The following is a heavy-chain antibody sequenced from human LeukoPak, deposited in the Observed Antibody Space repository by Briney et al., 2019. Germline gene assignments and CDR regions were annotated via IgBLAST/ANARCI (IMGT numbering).Heavy chain of an antibody. CDR1: GYTFTSYA. D-gene: IGHD2-21*01. J-gene: IGHJ4*02. Sequence: ASVKVSCKASGYTFTSYAMHWVRQAPGQRLEWMGWINAGNGNTKYSQKFQGRVTITRDTSASTAYMELSSLRSEDTAVYYCARESLLLRGVDYWGQGTLVTVSS. V-gene: IGHV1-3*01. CDR3: ARESLLLRGVDY. CDR2: INAGNGNT.